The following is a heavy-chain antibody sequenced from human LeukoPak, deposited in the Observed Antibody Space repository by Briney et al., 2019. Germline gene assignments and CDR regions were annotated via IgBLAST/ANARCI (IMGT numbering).Heavy chain of an antibody. V-gene: IGHV1-2*02. CDR3: ARGGYSYGYLDY. Sequence: ASVKVSCKASGYTLTAYYIHWVRQAPGQGLEWLGVINPNSGGTDYAQKFQGRVTMTRDTSISTAYMELSSLRSDDTAVYYCARGGYSYGYLDYWGQGTLVTVSS. J-gene: IGHJ4*02. CDR1: GYTLTAYY. D-gene: IGHD5-18*01. CDR2: INPNSGGT.